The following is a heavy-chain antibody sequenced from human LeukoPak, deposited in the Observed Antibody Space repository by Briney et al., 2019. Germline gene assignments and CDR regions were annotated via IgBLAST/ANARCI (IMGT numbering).Heavy chain of an antibody. V-gene: IGHV3-13*01. CDR2: IGTAGGT. CDR1: GFTFSSYD. Sequence: GGSLRLSCAASGFTFSSYDMHWVRQATGKGLEWVSAIGTAGGTYYPGSVKGRFTISGENAKNSLYLQMNSLRAGDTAVYYCARGSGGAFDIWGQGTMVTVSS. J-gene: IGHJ3*02. D-gene: IGHD3-16*01. CDR3: ARGSGGAFDI.